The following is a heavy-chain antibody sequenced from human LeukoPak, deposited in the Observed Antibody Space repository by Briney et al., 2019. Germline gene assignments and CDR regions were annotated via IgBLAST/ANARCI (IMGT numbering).Heavy chain of an antibody. CDR2: IYHSGST. Sequence: SETLSLTCSVSGGSISSSIWWSWVRQPPGKGLEWVGEIYHSGSTNYNPSLKSRVTISVDKSKNQFSLKLSSVTAADTAVYYCATKDYGDYGGFDYWGQGTLVTVSS. D-gene: IGHD4-17*01. V-gene: IGHV4-4*02. J-gene: IGHJ4*02. CDR3: ATKDYGDYGGFDY. CDR1: GGSISSSIW.